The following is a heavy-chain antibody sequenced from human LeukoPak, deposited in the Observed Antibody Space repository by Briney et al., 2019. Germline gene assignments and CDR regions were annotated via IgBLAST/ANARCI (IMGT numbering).Heavy chain of an antibody. CDR1: GFTFSNYS. CDR2: ISSSSSYI. J-gene: IGHJ4*02. V-gene: IGHV3-21*01. CDR3: ARDLWYSGYDPPY. Sequence: GGSLRLSCAASGFTFSNYSMNWVRQAPGKGLECVSSISSSSSYIYYADSVKGRFTISRDNAKNSLYLQMNSLRAEDTAVYYCARDLWYSGYDPPYWGQGTLVTVSS. D-gene: IGHD5-12*01.